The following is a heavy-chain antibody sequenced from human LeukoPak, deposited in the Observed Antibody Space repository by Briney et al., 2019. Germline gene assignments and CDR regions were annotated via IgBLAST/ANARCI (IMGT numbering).Heavy chain of an antibody. CDR3: ARLLGYYYDSSGYEDAFDI. J-gene: IGHJ3*02. D-gene: IGHD3-22*01. Sequence: AGGSLRLSCAASGFTFSSYGMHWVRQAPGKGLEWVAVIWHDGSNKYYADSVKGRFTISRDNSKNTLYLQMNSLRAEDTAVYYCARLLGYYYDSSGYEDAFDIWGQGTMVTVSS. CDR1: GFTFSSYG. V-gene: IGHV3-33*01. CDR2: IWHDGSNK.